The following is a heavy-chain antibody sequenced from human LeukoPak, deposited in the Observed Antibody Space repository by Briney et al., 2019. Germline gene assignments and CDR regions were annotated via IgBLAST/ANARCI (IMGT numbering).Heavy chain of an antibody. CDR3: AKFRYSRYFDF. V-gene: IGHV3-74*01. J-gene: IGHJ4*02. CDR1: GFTFSSYW. CDR2: INSDGSST. D-gene: IGHD2-2*02. Sequence: PGGSLRLSCAASGFTFSSYWMHWVRQAPGKGLVWVSRINSDGSSTSYADSVKGRFTISRDNAKNTLYLQMNSLRVEDTAVYYCAKFRYSRYFDFWGQGTLVTVSS.